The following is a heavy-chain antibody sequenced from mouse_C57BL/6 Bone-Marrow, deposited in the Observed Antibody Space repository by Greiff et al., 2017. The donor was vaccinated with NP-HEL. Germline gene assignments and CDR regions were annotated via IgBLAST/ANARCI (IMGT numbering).Heavy chain of an antibody. CDR3: ARGAYYYGFDY. D-gene: IGHD1-1*01. J-gene: IGHJ2*01. CDR2: INPSTGGT. Sequence: EVKVVESGPELVKPGASVKISCKASGYSFTGYYMNWVKQSPEKSLEWIGEINPSTGGTTYNQKFKAKATLTVDKSSSTAYMQLKSLTSEDSAVYYCARGAYYYGFDYWGQGTTLTVSS. V-gene: IGHV1-42*01. CDR1: GYSFTGYY.